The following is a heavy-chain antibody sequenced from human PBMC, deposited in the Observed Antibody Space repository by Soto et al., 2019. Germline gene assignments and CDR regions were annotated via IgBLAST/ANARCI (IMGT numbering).Heavy chain of an antibody. V-gene: IGHV3-7*01. Sequence: PGGSLRLSCAASGFTFSSYWMSWVRQAPGKGLEWVANIKQDGSEKYYVDSVKGRFTISRDNAKNSLYLQMNSLRAEDTAVYYCARGSSSPLDPLDFWGQRPLVTVSS. CDR2: IKQDGSEK. CDR3: ARGSSSPLDPLDF. J-gene: IGHJ4*02. D-gene: IGHD6-13*01. CDR1: GFTFSSYW.